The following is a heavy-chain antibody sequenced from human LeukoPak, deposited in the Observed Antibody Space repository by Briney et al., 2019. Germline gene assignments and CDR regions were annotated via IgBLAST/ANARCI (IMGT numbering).Heavy chain of an antibody. CDR1: GGSISSYY. Sequence: PSETLSLTCSVSGGSISSYYWSWIRQPPGKGLEWIGYIYYSGSTNYNPSLKSRVTISVDTSKNQFSLKLSSVTAAATAVYYCARVEVGYSSGWYNWFDPWGQGTLVTVSS. D-gene: IGHD6-19*01. CDR2: IYYSGST. CDR3: ARVEVGYSSGWYNWFDP. V-gene: IGHV4-59*01. J-gene: IGHJ5*02.